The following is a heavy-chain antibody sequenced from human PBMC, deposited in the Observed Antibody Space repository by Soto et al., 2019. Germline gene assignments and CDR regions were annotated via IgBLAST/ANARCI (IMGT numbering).Heavy chain of an antibody. V-gene: IGHV3-74*01. Sequence: GGSLRLSCAASGFTFSSYWMHWVRQAPGKGLVWVSRINSDGSSTSYADSVKGRFTISRDNAKNTLYLQMNSLRAEDTAVYYCARVPPRIAAFDYWGQGTLVTVSS. J-gene: IGHJ4*02. CDR2: INSDGSST. CDR3: ARVPPRIAAFDY. CDR1: GFTFSSYW. D-gene: IGHD6-6*01.